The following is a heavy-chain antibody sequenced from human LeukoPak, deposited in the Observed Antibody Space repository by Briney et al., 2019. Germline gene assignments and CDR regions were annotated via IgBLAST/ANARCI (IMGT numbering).Heavy chain of an antibody. V-gene: IGHV4-59*01. CDR1: GGSISSYY. Sequence: SETLSFTCTVSGGSISSYYWSWIRQPPGKGLEWVGHIYYLGSTNYNPSLKSRVTISIDTSKNYFSLKLNSVIAADTAVYYCARDRPGSYWYFDLWGRGTLVTVSS. D-gene: IGHD3-10*01. CDR3: ARDRPGSYWYFDL. J-gene: IGHJ2*01. CDR2: IYYLGST.